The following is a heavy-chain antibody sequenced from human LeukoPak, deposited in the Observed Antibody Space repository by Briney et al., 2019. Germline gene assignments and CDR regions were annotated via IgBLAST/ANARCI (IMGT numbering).Heavy chain of an antibody. D-gene: IGHD1-26*01. J-gene: IGHJ4*02. CDR3: ARVGYSGSYSDY. V-gene: IGHV3-64*01. CDR2: ISSNGGST. Sequence: GGSLRLSCAASGYTFSSYAMHWVRQAPGKGLEYVSAISSNGGSTYYANSVKGRFTISRDNSKNTLYLQMGSLRAEDMAVYYCARVGYSGSYSDYWGQGTLVTVSS. CDR1: GYTFSSYA.